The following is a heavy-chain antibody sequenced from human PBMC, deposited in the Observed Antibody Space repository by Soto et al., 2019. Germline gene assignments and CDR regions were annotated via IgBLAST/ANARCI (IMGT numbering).Heavy chain of an antibody. J-gene: IGHJ1*01. CDR2: IYHSGST. CDR1: AGSISSGGYS. V-gene: IGHV4-30-2*01. D-gene: IGHD3-22*01. CDR3: PSGGGNSRGSCLQH. Sequence: PSETLSLTCAVSAGSISSGGYSWSWIRQPPGKGLEWIGYIYHSGSTYYNPSLKSRVTISVDRSKNQFSLKLSSVTAADTAVYYCPSGGGNSRGSCLQHCVQGSLVTVSS.